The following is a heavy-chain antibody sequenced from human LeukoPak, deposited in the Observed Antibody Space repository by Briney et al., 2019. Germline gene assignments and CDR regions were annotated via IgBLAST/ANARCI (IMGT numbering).Heavy chain of an antibody. J-gene: IGHJ4*02. V-gene: IGHV4-39*07. D-gene: IGHD4-17*01. Sequence: SETLSLTCTVSGGSISSSSYYWGWIRQPPGKGLEWIGSIYYSGSTYYNPSLKSRVTISVDTSKNQFSLKLSSVTAADTAVYYCARDNDYGDFPPYYFDYWGQGTLVTVSS. CDR1: GGSISSSSYY. CDR2: IYYSGST. CDR3: ARDNDYGDFPPYYFDY.